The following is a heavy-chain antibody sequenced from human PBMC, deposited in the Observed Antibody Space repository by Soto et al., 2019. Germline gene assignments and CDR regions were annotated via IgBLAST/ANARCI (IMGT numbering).Heavy chain of an antibody. CDR2: IYDSGST. J-gene: IGHJ4*02. CDR3: AAHRGKTYGPLDD. V-gene: IGHV4-59*12. CDR1: GGSISSYY. D-gene: IGHD3-10*01. Sequence: SETLSVTCPVAGGSISSYYWSWIRQPPGKGLEWIGHIYDSGSTNYNPSLKSRVTISVDTSKNQFSLKLISVTAADTAVYYCAAHRGKTYGPLDDWGQGNLVTVSS.